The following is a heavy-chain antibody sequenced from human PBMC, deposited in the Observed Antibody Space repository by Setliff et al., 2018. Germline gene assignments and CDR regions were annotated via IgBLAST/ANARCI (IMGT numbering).Heavy chain of an antibody. CDR2: IYYSGST. Sequence: SETLSLTCTVSGGSISSGDYYWSWIRQHPGKGLEWIGYIYYSGSTYYNPSLKSRVTISVDTSKNRFSLKLSSVTAADTAVYYCARVGHSTYYNFWSGPRGYNWFDPWGQGTLVTVSS. CDR1: GGSISSGDYY. J-gene: IGHJ5*02. V-gene: IGHV4-31*03. CDR3: ARVGHSTYYNFWSGPRGYNWFDP. D-gene: IGHD3-3*01.